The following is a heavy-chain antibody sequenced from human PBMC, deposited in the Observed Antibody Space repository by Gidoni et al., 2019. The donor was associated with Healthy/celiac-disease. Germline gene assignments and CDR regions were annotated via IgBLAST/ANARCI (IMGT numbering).Heavy chain of an antibody. D-gene: IGHD3-3*01. CDR1: GFSLSQARMG. V-gene: IGHV2-26*01. CDR2: MCSNDEK. Sequence: QVTLKESGPVLVTPTENLTLTCPVYGFSLSQARMGVSWIRQTPGKALEWLAHMCSNDEKSYSTSLKSRLTISKDTSKSQVVLTMTNMDPVDTSTYYCARMNFDHDFWSGWLFDYWGQGTLVTVSS. J-gene: IGHJ4*02. CDR3: ARMNFDHDFWSGWLFDY.